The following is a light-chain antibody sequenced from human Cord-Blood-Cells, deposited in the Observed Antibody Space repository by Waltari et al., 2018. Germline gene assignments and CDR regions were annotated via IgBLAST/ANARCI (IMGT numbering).Light chain of an antibody. CDR2: DVS. V-gene: IGLV2-11*01. Sequence: QSALTQPRSVSGSPGQSVTIPSPGTSSDVGGYNYVSWYQPHPGKAPKLMIYDVSKRPSGVPDRFSGSKSGNTASLTISGLQAEDEADYYCCSYAGSYTWVFGGRTKLTVL. J-gene: IGLJ3*02. CDR1: SSDVGGYNY. CDR3: CSYAGSYTWV.